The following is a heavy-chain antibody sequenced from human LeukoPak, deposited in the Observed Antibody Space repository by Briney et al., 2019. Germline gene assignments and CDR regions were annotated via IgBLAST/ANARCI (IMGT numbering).Heavy chain of an antibody. CDR1: GFTFSSYW. CDR3: ARDSRSVIAIKY. Sequence: GGSLRLSCAASGFTFSSYWMHWVRQAPGKGLVWVSRINTDGSSTSYADSVKGRFTISRDNAKNTLYLQMNSLRAEDTAVYYCARDSRSVIAIKYWGQGTLVTVSS. CDR2: INTDGSST. D-gene: IGHD2-21*01. J-gene: IGHJ4*02. V-gene: IGHV3-74*01.